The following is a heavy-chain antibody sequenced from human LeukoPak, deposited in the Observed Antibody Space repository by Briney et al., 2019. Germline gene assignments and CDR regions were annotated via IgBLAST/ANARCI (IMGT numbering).Heavy chain of an antibody. CDR3: ARDIAVAGTDY. D-gene: IGHD6-19*01. CDR2: ITFSSSYV. J-gene: IGHJ4*02. Sequence: GGSLRLSCAASGFTFSSYGMSWVRQAPGKGLEWISSITFSSSYVFYADSVKGRFTISRDNSKNTLYLQMNSLRAEDTAVYYCARDIAVAGTDYWGQGTLVTVSS. CDR1: GFTFSSYG. V-gene: IGHV3-21*04.